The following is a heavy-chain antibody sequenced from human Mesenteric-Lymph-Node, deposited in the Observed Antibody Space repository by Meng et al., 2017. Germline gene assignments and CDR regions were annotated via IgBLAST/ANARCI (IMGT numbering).Heavy chain of an antibody. Sequence: QLQRQGAGPGLVKASETLSLPCTGSGGSISSSSFYWGWIRQPPGKGLEWIGNIYYSGTTYYNPSLKSRVTISVDTSKNQFSLKLSSVSAADTAVYYCARLGDCRSTNCLDYWGQGTLVTVSS. CDR1: GGSISSSSFY. V-gene: IGHV4-39*01. CDR3: ARLGDCRSTNCLDY. D-gene: IGHD2-2*01. J-gene: IGHJ4*02. CDR2: IYYSGTT.